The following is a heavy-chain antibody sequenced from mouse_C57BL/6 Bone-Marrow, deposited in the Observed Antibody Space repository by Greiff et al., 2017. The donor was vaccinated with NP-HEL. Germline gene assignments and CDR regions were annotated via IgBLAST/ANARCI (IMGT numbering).Heavy chain of an antibody. V-gene: IGHV1-39*01. CDR3: ARAEFTTVVATDYAMDY. Sequence: VQLQQSGPELVKPGASVKISCKASGYSFTDYNMNWVKQSHGKSLEWIGVINPNYGTTSYNQKFKGKATLTVDKSSSTAYMQLKSLTSEDSAVYYCARAEFTTVVATDYAMDYWGQGTSVTVSS. J-gene: IGHJ4*01. CDR2: INPNYGTT. CDR1: GYSFTDYN. D-gene: IGHD1-1*01.